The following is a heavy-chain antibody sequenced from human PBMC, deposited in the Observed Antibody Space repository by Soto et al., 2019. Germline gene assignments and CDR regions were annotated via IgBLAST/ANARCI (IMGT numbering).Heavy chain of an antibody. V-gene: IGHV4-59*01. CDR1: GGSISSYY. CDR2: IYYSGST. J-gene: IGHJ4*02. CDR3: ARNSGYAPNYFDY. D-gene: IGHD5-12*01. Sequence: PSETLSLTCTVSGGSISSYYWSWIRQPPGKGLEWIGYIYYSGSTNDNPSLKSRVTISVDTSKNQFSLKLSSVTAADTAVYYCARNSGYAPNYFDYWGQGTLVTVSS.